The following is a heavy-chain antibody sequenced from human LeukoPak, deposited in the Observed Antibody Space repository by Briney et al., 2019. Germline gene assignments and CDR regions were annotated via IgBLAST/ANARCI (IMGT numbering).Heavy chain of an antibody. J-gene: IGHJ4*02. V-gene: IGHV4-39*01. CDR1: GGFISSSSYY. CDR2: INYSGST. Sequence: PSETLSLTCTVSGGFISSSSYYWGWIRQPPGKGLEWIGSINYSGSTYHNPSLKSRVTISVDTSKNQFSLKVSSVTAADTAAYYCARHAEAGTTCCPLDYWGQGTLVTVSS. CDR3: ARHAEAGTTCCPLDY. D-gene: IGHD6-13*01.